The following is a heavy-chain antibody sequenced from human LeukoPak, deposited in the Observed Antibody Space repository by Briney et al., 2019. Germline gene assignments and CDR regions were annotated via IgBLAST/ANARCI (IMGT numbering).Heavy chain of an antibody. V-gene: IGHV4-4*02. CDR1: GGSISSSNW. J-gene: IGHJ6*03. CDR3: ATGGLVPPLDYYYYMDV. Sequence: SGTLSLTCAVSGGSISSSNWWSWVRQPPGKGLEWIGSIYYSGSTYYNPSLKSRVTISVDTSKNQFSLKLSSVTAADTAVYYCATGGLVPPLDYYYYMDVWGKGTTVTVSS. CDR2: IYYSGST. D-gene: IGHD6-19*01.